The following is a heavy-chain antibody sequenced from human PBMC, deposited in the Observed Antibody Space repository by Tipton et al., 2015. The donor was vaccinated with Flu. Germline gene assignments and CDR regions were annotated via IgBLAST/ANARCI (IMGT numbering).Heavy chain of an antibody. CDR1: GVSMSGHF. J-gene: IGHJ5*02. D-gene: IGHD4-17*01. V-gene: IGHV4-59*11. Sequence: TLSLTCIVSGVSMSGHFWNWIRQPPGKGLEWIGYNYQIGSANYNWSLKSRVSISVDTSKNQFSLKLTSVTAADTAVYYCARGDGDYGRAWLDPWGQGILVTVSS. CDR3: ARGDGDYGRAWLDP. CDR2: NYQIGSA.